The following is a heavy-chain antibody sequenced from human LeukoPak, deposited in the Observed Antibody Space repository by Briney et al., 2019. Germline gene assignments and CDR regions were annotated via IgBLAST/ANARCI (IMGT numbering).Heavy chain of an antibody. CDR1: GFTFSAYH. CDR2: ISTTGTTI. D-gene: IGHD2-21*01. Sequence: PGGSLRLSCAASGFTFSAYHINWVRQAPGKGLEWISYISTTGTTIHYADSVKGRFAISRDNAKSSLYLQMNSLGDEDTAVYYCARVWQDYSGVDYWGQGTLVTVSS. V-gene: IGHV3-48*02. CDR3: ARVWQDYSGVDY. J-gene: IGHJ4*02.